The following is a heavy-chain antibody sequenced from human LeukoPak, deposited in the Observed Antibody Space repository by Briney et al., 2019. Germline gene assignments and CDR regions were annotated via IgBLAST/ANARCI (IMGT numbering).Heavy chain of an antibody. V-gene: IGHV1-18*01. J-gene: IGHJ6*03. CDR2: ISAYNGNT. CDR1: GYTFTSYG. CDR3: ASGPQHHYYYYYMDV. Sequence: GASVKVSCKASGYTFTSYGISWVRQAPGQGLEWMGWISAYNGNTNYAQKLQGRVTMTTDTSTSTAYMELRSLRSDDTAVYYCASGPQHHYYYYYMDVWGKGTTVTVSS.